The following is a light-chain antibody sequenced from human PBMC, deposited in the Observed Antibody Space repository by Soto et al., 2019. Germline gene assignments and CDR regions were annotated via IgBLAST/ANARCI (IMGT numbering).Light chain of an antibody. CDR1: QSVLYSSNNKNY. CDR3: QQCYSTPPET. CDR2: WAS. V-gene: IGKV4-1*01. J-gene: IGKJ1*01. Sequence: DIVMTQSPDSLAVSLGERATINCKSSQSVLYSSNNKNYLAWYQQKPGQPPKLLIYWASTRESGVPDRFSGSGSGTDFTLTISSLQAEDVAVYYCQQCYSTPPETFGQGTKVDIK.